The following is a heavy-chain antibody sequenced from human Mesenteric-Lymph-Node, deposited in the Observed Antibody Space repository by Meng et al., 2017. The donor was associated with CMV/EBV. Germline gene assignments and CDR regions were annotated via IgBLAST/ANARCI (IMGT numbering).Heavy chain of an antibody. Sequence: GESLKISCAASGFTFSTYAMHWVRQAPGKGLEWVSAISGSGSSTYYADSVKGRFTISRDNSKNTLYLQINSLRAEDTAVYYCAKDPFFSSGYYRDLFDPWGQGTLVTVSS. D-gene: IGHD3-22*01. V-gene: IGHV3-23*01. CDR3: AKDPFFSSGYYRDLFDP. CDR1: GFTFSTYA. CDR2: ISGSGSST. J-gene: IGHJ5*02.